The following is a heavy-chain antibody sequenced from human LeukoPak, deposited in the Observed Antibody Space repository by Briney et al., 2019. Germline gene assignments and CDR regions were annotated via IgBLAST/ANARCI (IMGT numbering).Heavy chain of an antibody. CDR2: IYPRDGST. CDR3: ATPGYGSTRDG. D-gene: IGHD3-10*01. J-gene: IGHJ4*02. V-gene: IGHV1-69*11. Sequence: GASVKVSCKASGGTFSSYAISWVRQAPGQGLEWMGMIYPRDGSTNYAQKFQGRVTITADESTSTAYMELSSLRSEDTAVYYCATPGYGSTRDGWGQGTLVTVSS. CDR1: GGTFSSYA.